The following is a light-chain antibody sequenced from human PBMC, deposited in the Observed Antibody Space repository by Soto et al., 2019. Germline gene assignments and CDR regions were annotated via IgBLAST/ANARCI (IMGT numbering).Light chain of an antibody. CDR3: QQNGRSPT. J-gene: IGKJ3*01. CDR2: GAS. Sequence: TVLTQSPGTLSLSPGERATLSCRASQNVSSNLLVWYQQHPGQAPRLLIYGASSRATGIPDRFSGSDSASGTDFTLFINRLEPDDCGIFYCQQNGRSPTFGPGTKVDIK. CDR1: QNVSSNL. V-gene: IGKV3-20*01.